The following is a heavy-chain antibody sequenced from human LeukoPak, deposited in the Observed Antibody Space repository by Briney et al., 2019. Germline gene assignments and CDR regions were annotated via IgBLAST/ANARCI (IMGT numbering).Heavy chain of an antibody. Sequence: GGSLRLSCAASGFIFSTYNMNWVRQAPGKGLEWVSSISTGSNHIFYADSVKGRFTISRENAKNSLYLQMNSLRAEDTAVYYCARRDSGGYCFDYWGQGTLVTVSS. D-gene: IGHD3-22*01. V-gene: IGHV3-21*06. J-gene: IGHJ4*02. CDR1: GFIFSTYN. CDR2: ISTGSNHI. CDR3: ARRDSGGYCFDY.